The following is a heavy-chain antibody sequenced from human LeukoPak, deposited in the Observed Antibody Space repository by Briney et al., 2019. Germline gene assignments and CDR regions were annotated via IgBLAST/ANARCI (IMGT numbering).Heavy chain of an antibody. V-gene: IGHV5-51*01. D-gene: IGHD2-15*01. J-gene: IGHJ6*03. CDR3: ARLETHYCSGGSCSEGYYYYMDV. CDR1: GYIFTSYW. CDR2: IYPGDSDT. Sequence: GESLKISRKGSGYIFTSYWIGWVRQMPGKGLEWMVIIYPGDSDTRYSPSFQGQVTISADKSISTAYLQWSSLKASDTAMYYCARLETHYCSGGSCSEGYYYYMDVWGKGTTVTVSS.